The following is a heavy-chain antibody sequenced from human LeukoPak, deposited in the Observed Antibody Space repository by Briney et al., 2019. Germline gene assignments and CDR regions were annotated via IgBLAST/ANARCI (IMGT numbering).Heavy chain of an antibody. CDR3: ARRYCSSTSCYKGLDY. D-gene: IGHD2-2*02. Sequence: GGSLRLSCAASGFTLSSYWMHWVRQAPGKGLVWVSRINSDGSSTSYADSVKGRFTISRDNAKNTLYLQMNSLRAEDTAVYYCARRYCSSTSCYKGLDYWGQGTLVTVSS. J-gene: IGHJ4*02. CDR1: GFTLSSYW. CDR2: INSDGSST. V-gene: IGHV3-74*01.